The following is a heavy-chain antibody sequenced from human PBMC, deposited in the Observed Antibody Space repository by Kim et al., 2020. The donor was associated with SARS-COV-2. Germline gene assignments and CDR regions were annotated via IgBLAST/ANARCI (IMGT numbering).Heavy chain of an antibody. CDR1: GGSISSYY. D-gene: IGHD3-3*01. CDR3: ARVRFLEWLSGPTEHNWFDP. CDR2: IYYSGST. V-gene: IGHV4-59*13. J-gene: IGHJ5*02. Sequence: SETLSLTCTVSGGSISSYYWSWIRQPPGKGLEWIGYIYYSGSTNYNPSLKSRVTISVDTSKNQFSLKLSSVTAADTAVYYCARVRFLEWLSGPTEHNWFDPWGQGTLVTVSS.